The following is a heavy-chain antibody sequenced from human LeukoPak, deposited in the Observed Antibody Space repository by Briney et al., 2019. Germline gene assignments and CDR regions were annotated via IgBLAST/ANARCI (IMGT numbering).Heavy chain of an antibody. V-gene: IGHV4-34*01. CDR3: ARLDYSNSL. CDR1: GGSFSGYY. CDR2: INHSGST. J-gene: IGHJ4*02. Sequence: SETLSLTCAVYGGSFSGYYWSWIRQPPGKGLEWIGEINHSGSTNYNPSLKSRVTISVDTSKNQFYLKLSSVTAADTAVYYCARLDYSNSLWGQGTLVTVSS. D-gene: IGHD4-11*01.